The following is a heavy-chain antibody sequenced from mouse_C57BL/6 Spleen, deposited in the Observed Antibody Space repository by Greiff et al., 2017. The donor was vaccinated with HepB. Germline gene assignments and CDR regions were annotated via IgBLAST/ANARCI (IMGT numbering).Heavy chain of an antibody. Sequence: QVQLQHSGPELVKPGASVKISCKASGYAFSSSWMNWVKQRPGKGLEWIGRIYPGDGDTNYNGKFKGKATLTADKSSSTAYMQLSSLTSEDSAVYFCARRRYYNAMDYWGQGTSVTVSS. J-gene: IGHJ4*01. CDR3: ARRRYYNAMDY. CDR2: IYPGDGDT. CDR1: GYAFSSSW. V-gene: IGHV1-82*01. D-gene: IGHD2-12*01.